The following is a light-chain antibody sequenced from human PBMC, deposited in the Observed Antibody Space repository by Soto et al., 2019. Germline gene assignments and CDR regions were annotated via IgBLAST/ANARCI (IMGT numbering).Light chain of an antibody. J-gene: IGKJ4*02. V-gene: IGKV3-20*01. Sequence: LTLSPATLSLSPGERATPSCRVCSSDSSSYLAWYQQKPGQAPRLLIHCASNRATGVPDRFSGRGSGTDFTLTISRLEPEDFAVYYCQQYESSPLTFGGGTKVDI. CDR1: SSDSSSY. CDR2: CAS. CDR3: QQYESSPLT.